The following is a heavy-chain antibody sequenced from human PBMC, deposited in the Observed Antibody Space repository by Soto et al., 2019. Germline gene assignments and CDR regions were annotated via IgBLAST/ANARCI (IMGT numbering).Heavy chain of an antibody. CDR1: GFNFSDHY. J-gene: IGHJ3*02. Sequence: PGGSLRLSCAASGFNFSDHYMDWVRQAPGKGLEWVGRIRNKANSYTTEYAASVKDRFAISRDDSKNSLYLQMNSLKTEDTAVYYCAKVRSSSWGLDAFDMWGQGTMVTVSS. CDR3: AKVRSSSWGLDAFDM. V-gene: IGHV3-72*01. CDR2: IRNKANSYTT. D-gene: IGHD6-13*01.